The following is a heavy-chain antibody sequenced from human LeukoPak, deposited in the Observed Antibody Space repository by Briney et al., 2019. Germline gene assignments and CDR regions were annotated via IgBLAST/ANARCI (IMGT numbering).Heavy chain of an antibody. Sequence: GGSLRLSCAASGFTFSSYAMHWVRQAPGKGLEWVAVISYDGSNKYYADSVKGRFTISRDNSKNTLYLQMNSLRAEDTAVYYCASPYDSSGYYYGSPGYWGQGTLVTVSS. J-gene: IGHJ4*02. CDR3: ASPYDSSGYYYGSPGY. CDR2: ISYDGSNK. V-gene: IGHV3-30*04. CDR1: GFTFSSYA. D-gene: IGHD3-22*01.